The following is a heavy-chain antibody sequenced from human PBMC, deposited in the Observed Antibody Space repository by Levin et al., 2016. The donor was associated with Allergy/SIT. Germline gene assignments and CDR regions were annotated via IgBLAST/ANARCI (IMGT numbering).Heavy chain of an antibody. J-gene: IGHJ4*02. CDR3: ARGGLYGSGTFDY. D-gene: IGHD3-10*01. Sequence: GSLRLSCNVSGDSISTFYWSWIRQPPGKGLEWIGFIYYTGSTTYSPSLKSRVTISVDTSKNQFSLRVSSVTAADTAVYYCARGGLYGSGTFDYWGQGALVTVSS. CDR2: IYYTGST. V-gene: IGHV4-59*01. CDR1: GDSISTFY.